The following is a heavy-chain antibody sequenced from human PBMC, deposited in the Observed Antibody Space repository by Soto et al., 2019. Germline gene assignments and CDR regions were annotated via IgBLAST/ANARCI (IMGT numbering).Heavy chain of an antibody. Sequence: SATLSLTCPVSGGSISSSSYYWGWIRQPPGKGLEWIGSIYYSGSTYYNPSLKSRVTISVDTSKNQFSLKLSSVTAADTAVYYCARRSRYYGSGSYPDYWGQGTLVTVSS. CDR3: ARRSRYYGSGSYPDY. V-gene: IGHV4-39*01. CDR2: IYYSGST. CDR1: GGSISSSSYY. D-gene: IGHD3-10*01. J-gene: IGHJ4*02.